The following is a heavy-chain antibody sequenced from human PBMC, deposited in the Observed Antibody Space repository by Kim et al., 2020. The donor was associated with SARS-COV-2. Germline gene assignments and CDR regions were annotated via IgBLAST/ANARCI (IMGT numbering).Heavy chain of an antibody. Sequence: GGSLRLSCAAPGFTFSSYAMSWVRQAPGKGLEWVSAISGSGGSTYYADSVKGRFTISRDNSKNTLYLQMNSLRAEDTAVYYCAKPPRGAVASSDYWGQGTLVTVSS. D-gene: IGHD6-19*01. V-gene: IGHV3-23*01. J-gene: IGHJ4*02. CDR2: ISGSGGST. CDR3: AKPPRGAVASSDY. CDR1: GFTFSSYA.